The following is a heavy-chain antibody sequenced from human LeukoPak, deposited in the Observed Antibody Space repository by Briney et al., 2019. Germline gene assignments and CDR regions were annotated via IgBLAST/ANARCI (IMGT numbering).Heavy chain of an antibody. J-gene: IGHJ4*02. Sequence: SETLSLTCTVSGGSISSYYWSWIRQPPGKGLERIGYIYYSGSTNYNPSLKSRVTISVDTSKNQFSLKLSSVTAADTAVYYCAREMITFGGVIARYFDYWGQGTLVTVSS. CDR3: AREMITFGGVIARYFDY. D-gene: IGHD3-16*02. CDR2: IYYSGST. CDR1: GGSISSYY. V-gene: IGHV4-59*01.